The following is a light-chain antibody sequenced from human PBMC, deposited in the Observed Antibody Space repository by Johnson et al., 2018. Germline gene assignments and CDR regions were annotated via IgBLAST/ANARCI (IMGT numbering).Light chain of an antibody. J-gene: IGLJ1*01. Sequence: QSVLTQPPSVSAAPGQKVTISCSGSSSNIGNNYVSWYQQLPGTAPKLLIYENNKRPSGIPDRFSGSKSGTSATLGITGLQTGDEADYYSGTWDRSLVAVNFFGTGPKVTVL. CDR3: GTWDRSLVAVNF. V-gene: IGLV1-51*02. CDR2: ENN. CDR1: SSNIGNNY.